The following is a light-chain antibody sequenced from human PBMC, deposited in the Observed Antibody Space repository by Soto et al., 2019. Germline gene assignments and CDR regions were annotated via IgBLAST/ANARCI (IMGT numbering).Light chain of an antibody. Sequence: QSVLTQPASVSGSPGQSITISCIGTSSDVGGYNYVSWYQQHPGKAPKLMIYDVTNRPSGVSNRLSGSKSGNTASLTISGLQAEDEADYYCRSYTSSITYVFGTGTKLTVL. CDR1: SSDVGGYNY. V-gene: IGLV2-14*01. J-gene: IGLJ1*01. CDR3: RSYTSSITYV. CDR2: DVT.